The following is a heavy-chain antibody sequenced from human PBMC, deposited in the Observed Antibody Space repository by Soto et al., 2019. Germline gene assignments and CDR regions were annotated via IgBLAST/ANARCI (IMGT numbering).Heavy chain of an antibody. CDR1: GFPYSVYS. CDR3: VRGSRANCFDL. Sequence: DVQLAESGGGLVQPGGSLRLSCVASGFPYSVYSMDWVRQVPGKGLEWLAYVSPGGDTVHYADSVNGRFFISRDTPRNSVFLQMNSLRHEDTAVYSCVRGSRANCFDLWGPGTVVTVSS. CDR2: VSPGGDTV. V-gene: IGHV3-48*02. J-gene: IGHJ3*01.